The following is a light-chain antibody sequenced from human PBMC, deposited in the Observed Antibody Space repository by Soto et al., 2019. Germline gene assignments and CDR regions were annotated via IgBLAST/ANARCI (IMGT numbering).Light chain of an antibody. J-gene: IGKJ3*01. V-gene: IGKV3-15*01. CDR1: QSVSSN. Sequence: EIVMTQSPATLSVSPGERATLSCRASQSVSSNLAWYQQKPGQAPRLLIFGVSTRATGVPARFSGSGSGTEFTLTISSLQSEDFAVYYCQQYNNWPPVFGPGTKVDI. CDR2: GVS. CDR3: QQYNNWPPV.